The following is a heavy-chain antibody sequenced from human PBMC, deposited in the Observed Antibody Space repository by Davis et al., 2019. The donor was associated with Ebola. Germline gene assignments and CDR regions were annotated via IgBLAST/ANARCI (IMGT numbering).Heavy chain of an antibody. V-gene: IGHV2-70*11. CDR2: IDWDDDK. J-gene: IGHJ6*02. CDR3: ARTYIVVVPAANPRYYYYGMDV. Sequence: SGPTLVKPTQTLTLACTFSGFSLSTSGMCVSWIRQPPGKALEWLARIDWDDDKYYSTSLKTRLTISKDTSKNQVVLTMTNMDPVDTATYYCARTYIVVVPAANPRYYYYGMDVWGQGTTVTVSS. CDR1: GFSLSTSGMC. D-gene: IGHD2-2*01.